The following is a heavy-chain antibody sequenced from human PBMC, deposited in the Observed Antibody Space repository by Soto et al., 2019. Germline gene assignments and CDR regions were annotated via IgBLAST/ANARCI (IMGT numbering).Heavy chain of an antibody. CDR3: AKEREDDYVWGPFYYGMDV. J-gene: IGHJ6*02. CDR1: GFTFSSYG. Sequence: GGSLRLSCAASGFTFSSYGMHWVRQAPGKGLEWVAVISYDGSNKYYADSVKGRFTISRDNSKNTLYLQMNSLRAEDTAVYYCAKEREDDYVWGPFYYGMDVWGQGTTVTVSS. V-gene: IGHV3-30*18. CDR2: ISYDGSNK. D-gene: IGHD3-16*01.